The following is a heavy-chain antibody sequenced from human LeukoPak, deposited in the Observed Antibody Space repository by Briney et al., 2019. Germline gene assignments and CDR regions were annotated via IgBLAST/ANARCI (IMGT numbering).Heavy chain of an antibody. Sequence: SETLSLTCTVSGGSISSYYWSWIRQPPGKGLEWIGYIYYSGSTNCNPSLKSRVTISVDTSKNQFSLKLSSVTAADTAVYYCARDPASGWFDPWGQGTLVTVSS. V-gene: IGHV4-59*01. CDR3: ARDPASGWFDP. D-gene: IGHD6-6*01. J-gene: IGHJ5*02. CDR1: GGSISSYY. CDR2: IYYSGST.